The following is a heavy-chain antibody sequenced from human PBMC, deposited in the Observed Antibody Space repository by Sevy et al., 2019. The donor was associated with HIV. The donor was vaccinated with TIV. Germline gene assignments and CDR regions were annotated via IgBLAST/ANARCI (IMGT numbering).Heavy chain of an antibody. CDR3: ARHRRPGRSGSYSNAFDI. J-gene: IGHJ3*02. Sequence: ASVKVSCKASGYTFTSYYMHWVRQAPGQGLEWMGIINPSGGSTSYAQKFQGRVTMTRDTSTSTVYMELSSLRSEDTAVYYCARHRRPGRSGSYSNAFDIWGQGTMVTVSS. D-gene: IGHD1-26*01. CDR1: GYTFTSYY. V-gene: IGHV1-46*01. CDR2: INPSGGST.